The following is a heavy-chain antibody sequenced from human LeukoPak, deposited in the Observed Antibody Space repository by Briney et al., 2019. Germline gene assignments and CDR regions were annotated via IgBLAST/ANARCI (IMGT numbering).Heavy chain of an antibody. CDR3: ARGLNIVVVTARRSKWYFDL. J-gene: IGHJ2*01. D-gene: IGHD2-21*02. Sequence: SETLSLTCAVYGGSFSGYYWSWIRQPPGKGLEWIGEINHSGSTNYNPSLKSRVTISVDTPKNQFSLKLSSVTAADTAVYYCARGLNIVVVTARRSKWYFDLWGRGTLVTVSS. V-gene: IGHV4-34*01. CDR1: GGSFSGYY. CDR2: INHSGST.